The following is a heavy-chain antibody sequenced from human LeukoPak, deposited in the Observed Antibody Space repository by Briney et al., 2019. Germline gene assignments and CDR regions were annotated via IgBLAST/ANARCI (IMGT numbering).Heavy chain of an antibody. Sequence: GGSLRLSCAASGFTFSSYAMHWVRQAPGKGLEWVAVISYDGSNKYYADSVKGRFTISRDNSKNTLYLQMNSLRAEDTAVYYCARGMYGRPGHDAFDIWGQGTMVTVSS. V-gene: IGHV3-33*08. J-gene: IGHJ3*02. D-gene: IGHD2-8*01. CDR2: ISYDGSNK. CDR3: ARGMYGRPGHDAFDI. CDR1: GFTFSSYA.